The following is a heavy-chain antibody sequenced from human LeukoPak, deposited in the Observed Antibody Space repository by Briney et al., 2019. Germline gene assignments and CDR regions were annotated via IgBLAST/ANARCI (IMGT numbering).Heavy chain of an antibody. J-gene: IGHJ4*02. CDR1: GFTFSSYA. V-gene: IGHV3-53*01. CDR3: ARDYVGAHAN. D-gene: IGHD1-26*01. CDR2: IYSGGST. Sequence: PGGSLRLSCAASGFTFSSYAMSWVRQAPGKGLEWVSVIYSGGSTYYADSVKGRFTISRDNSKNTLYLQMNSLRAEDTAVYYCARDYVGAHANWGQGTLVTVSS.